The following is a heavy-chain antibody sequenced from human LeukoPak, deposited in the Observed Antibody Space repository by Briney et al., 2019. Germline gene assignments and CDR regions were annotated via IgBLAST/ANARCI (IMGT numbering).Heavy chain of an antibody. J-gene: IGHJ6*03. D-gene: IGHD1-26*01. Sequence: SETLSLTCTVSGGSMNTYYWSWIRQPPGKGLEWIGYIYYSGSTNYNPSLKSRVTISVDTSKNHFSLKLSSVTAADTAVYYCARDPYSGSYGDYYYYYMDVWGKGTTVTISS. CDR1: GGSMNTYY. V-gene: IGHV4-59*01. CDR3: ARDPYSGSYGDYYYYYMDV. CDR2: IYYSGST.